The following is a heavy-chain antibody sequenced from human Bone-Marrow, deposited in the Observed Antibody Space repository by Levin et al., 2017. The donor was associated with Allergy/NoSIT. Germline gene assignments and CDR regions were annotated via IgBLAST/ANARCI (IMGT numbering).Heavy chain of an antibody. V-gene: IGHV3-53*01. D-gene: IGHD2-8*02. J-gene: IGHJ3*01. CDR1: GFTISTNY. Sequence: QPGGSLRLSCAASGFTISTNYMSWVRQSPGKGLEWVSLLYTDGYTEYADSVKGRFTISRDNSKNTLYLQMDTLRAEDTAVYYCVRDVVGAGGTPVAFDVWGQGTMVTVS. CDR3: VRDVVGAGGTPVAFDV. CDR2: LYTDGYT.